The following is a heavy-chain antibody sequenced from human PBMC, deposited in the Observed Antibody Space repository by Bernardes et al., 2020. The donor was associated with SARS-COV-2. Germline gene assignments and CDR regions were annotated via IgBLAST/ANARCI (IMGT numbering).Heavy chain of an antibody. V-gene: IGHV1-69*13. J-gene: IGHJ5*02. CDR1: GDTFTIEA. CDR3: AREPIAARTGIWFDP. Sequence: SVKVSCKAAGDTFTIEAFICVRQAPWQGLEWMGRLIPRFDSTNYAQNFQGRVTITADESSSTAYMELSSLRSEDTALYYCAREPIAARTGIWFDPWGQGILVTVSS. CDR2: LIPRFDST. D-gene: IGHD6-6*01.